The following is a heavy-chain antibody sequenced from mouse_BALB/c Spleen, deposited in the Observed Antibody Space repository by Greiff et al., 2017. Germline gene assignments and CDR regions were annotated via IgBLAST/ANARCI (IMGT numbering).Heavy chain of an antibody. CDR3: RWLLRAMDY. V-gene: IGHV1-4*02. CDR2: INPSSGYT. CDR1: GYTFTSYT. J-gene: IGHJ4*01. Sequence: QVQLKESAAELARPGASVKMSCKASGYTFTSYTMHWVKQRPGQGLEWIGYINPSSGYTEYNQKFKDKTTLTADKSSSTAYMQLSSLTSEDSAVYYCRWLLRAMDYWGQGTSVTVSS. D-gene: IGHD2-3*01.